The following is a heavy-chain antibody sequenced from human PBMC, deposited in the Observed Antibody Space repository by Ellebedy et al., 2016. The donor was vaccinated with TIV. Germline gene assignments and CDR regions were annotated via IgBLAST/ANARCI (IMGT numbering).Heavy chain of an antibody. V-gene: IGHV5-10-1*01. CDR2: IDPSDSYT. CDR3: ARHVCPDPHQLLCVFDY. D-gene: IGHD2-2*01. CDR1: GYSFTSYW. Sequence: GESLKISCKGSGYSFTSYWIGWVRQMPGKGLEWMGRIDPSDSYTNYSPSFQGHVTISADKSISTAYLQWSSLKASDTAMYYCARHVCPDPHQLLCVFDYWGQGTLVTVSS. J-gene: IGHJ4*02.